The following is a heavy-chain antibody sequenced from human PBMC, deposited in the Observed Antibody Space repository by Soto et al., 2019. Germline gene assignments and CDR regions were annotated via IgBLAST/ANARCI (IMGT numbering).Heavy chain of an antibody. D-gene: IGHD4-17*01. CDR1: GGSISSADYY. CDR3: ARVTTPYGDYVRFYPYMDV. V-gene: IGHV4-31*03. CDR2: IYYSGST. Sequence: QVQLQESGPGLVKPSQTLSLICNVSGGSISSADYYWSWIRQHPGKGLEWIGYIYYSGSTYYNPSLKGRVTISVDTSKNQFSLKLSSVTAADTAVYYCARVTTPYGDYVRFYPYMDVWGKGTTVTVSS. J-gene: IGHJ6*03.